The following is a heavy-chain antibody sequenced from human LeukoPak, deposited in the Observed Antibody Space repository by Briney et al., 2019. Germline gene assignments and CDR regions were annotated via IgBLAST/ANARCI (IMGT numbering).Heavy chain of an antibody. V-gene: IGHV4-34*01. CDR2: ITHSGGG. CDR1: GGPFVGYY. D-gene: IGHD3-10*01. CDR3: ARRAGAPDFDV. J-gene: IGHJ4*02. Sequence: SDTLSLTCTVSGGPFVGYYWTWIRQPPGKGLEWIVEITHSGGGNYNPSLKSRVTISVDPSQNRFSLKVLSVTAADTAVYYCARRAGAPDFDVWGLGTLVSVSS.